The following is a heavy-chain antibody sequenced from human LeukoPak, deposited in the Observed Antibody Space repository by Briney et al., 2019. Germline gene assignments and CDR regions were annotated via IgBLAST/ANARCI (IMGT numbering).Heavy chain of an antibody. CDR3: ARALSYCSSTSCYNNWFDP. J-gene: IGHJ5*02. Sequence: SETLSLTCTVSGYSISSGYYCGWIRQPPGKGLEWIGSIYHSGSTYYNPSLKSRVTISVDTSKNQFSLKLSSVTAADTAVYYCARALSYCSSTSCYNNWFDPWGQGTLVTVSS. CDR2: IYHSGST. D-gene: IGHD2-2*02. V-gene: IGHV4-38-2*02. CDR1: GYSISSGYY.